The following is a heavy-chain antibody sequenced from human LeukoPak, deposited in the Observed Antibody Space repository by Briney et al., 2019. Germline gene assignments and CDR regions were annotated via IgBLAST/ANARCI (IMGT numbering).Heavy chain of an antibody. Sequence: GSPHSPVPAPGFMSLATVLIGTRQAPGEGLEWVSYISSSSSTIYYADSVKGRFTISRDNAKNSLSLPMNSLRDEDTAVLYCVTDGGGLGDYYGSGSHGGGQGTLVTVSS. V-gene: IGHV3-48*02. J-gene: IGHJ4*02. CDR3: VTDGGGLGDYYGSGSHG. CDR2: ISSSSSTI. D-gene: IGHD3-10*01. CDR1: GFMSLATV.